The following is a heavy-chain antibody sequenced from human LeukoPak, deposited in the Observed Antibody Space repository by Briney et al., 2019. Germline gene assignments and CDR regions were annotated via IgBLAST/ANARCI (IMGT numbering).Heavy chain of an antibody. D-gene: IGHD1-26*01. Sequence: GGSLRLSCAASGFTFSSYEMNWVRQAPGEGLEWGSYISSSGSTIYYADSVKGRFTISRDNAKNSLYLQMNSLRAEDTAVYYCARADSGSYLDAFDIWGQGTMVTVSS. CDR3: ARADSGSYLDAFDI. CDR2: ISSSGSTI. J-gene: IGHJ3*02. CDR1: GFTFSSYE. V-gene: IGHV3-48*03.